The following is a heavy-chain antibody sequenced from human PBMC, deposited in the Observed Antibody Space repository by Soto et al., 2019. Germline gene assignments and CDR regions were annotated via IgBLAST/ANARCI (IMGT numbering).Heavy chain of an antibody. J-gene: IGHJ6*02. Sequence: HSQTLSLTCAISGDSVSSNSAAWNWIRQSPSRGLEWLGRTYYRSKWYNDYAVSVKSRITINPDTSKNQFSLQLNSVTPEDTAVYYCARVKEGGSSKAPYYYYGMDVWGQGTTVTVSS. CDR2: TYYRSKWYN. D-gene: IGHD1-26*01. CDR1: GDSVSSNSAA. V-gene: IGHV6-1*01. CDR3: ARVKEGGSSKAPYYYYGMDV.